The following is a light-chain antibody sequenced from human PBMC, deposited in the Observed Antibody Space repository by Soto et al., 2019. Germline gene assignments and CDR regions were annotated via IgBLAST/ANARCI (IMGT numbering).Light chain of an antibody. CDR1: QSVTSNY. Sequence: EIVWTQSPGTLSLSPGERATLSCGASQSVTSNYLAWYQQKPGQAPRLLIFGASIRVKGIPDRFIGSGSGTDFTLTISRLEPEDFAVYYCQHYVTSLTTFGQGTMV. CDR3: QHYVTSLTT. J-gene: IGKJ1*01. V-gene: IGKV3-20*01. CDR2: GAS.